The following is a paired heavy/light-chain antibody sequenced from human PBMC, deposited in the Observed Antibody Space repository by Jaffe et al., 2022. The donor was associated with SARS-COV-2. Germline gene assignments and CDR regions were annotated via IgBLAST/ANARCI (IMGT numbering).Light chain of an antibody. V-gene: IGKV4-1*01. CDR1: QSVFYSSDNKNY. CDR2: WAS. CDR3: QQHYSSPPT. J-gene: IGKJ3*01. Sequence: DIVMTQSPGSLAVSLGERATINCRSSQSVFYSSDNKNYLTWYQQKPGQPPKLLISWASTRESGVPDRFSGSGSGTDFTLTISSLQAEDVAVYYCQQHYSSPPTFGPGTEVDIK.
Heavy chain of an antibody. V-gene: IGHV4-61*02. D-gene: IGHD1-1*01. J-gene: IGHJ4*02. CDR1: GGSISSGNYF. CDR2: ISTSGST. Sequence: QVQLQESGPGLVEPSQTLSLTCTVSGGSISSGNYFWSWIRQSAGRGLEWIGRISTSGSTSYNPSLKSRVTISVDTSKNQFSLKLTSVTAADTAVYYCARGTGGQTILHYWGQGSLVTVSS. CDR3: ARGTGGQTILHY.